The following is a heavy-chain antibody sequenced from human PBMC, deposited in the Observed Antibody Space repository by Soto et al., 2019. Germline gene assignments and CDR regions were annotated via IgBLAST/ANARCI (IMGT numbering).Heavy chain of an antibody. CDR1: GFSLSTSGMC. CDR3: ARTPYSGSSSVTYYFDY. D-gene: IGHD3-10*01. V-gene: IGHV2-70*01. CDR2: IDWDDDK. Sequence: SGPTLVNPTQTLTLTCTFSGFSLSTSGMCVSWIRQPPGKALEWLALIDWDDDKYYSTSLKTRLTISKDTSKNQVVLTMTNMDPVDTATYSCARTPYSGSSSVTYYFDYWGQGTLVTVSS. J-gene: IGHJ4*02.